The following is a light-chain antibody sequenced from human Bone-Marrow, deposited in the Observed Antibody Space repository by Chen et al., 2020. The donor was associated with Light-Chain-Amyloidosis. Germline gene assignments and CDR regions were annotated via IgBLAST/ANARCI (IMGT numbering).Light chain of an antibody. CDR2: RDT. CDR3: QSADSSGTYEVR. Sequence: SYALTQPPSVSVSPGQTARLTCSGDDLPTKYAYWYQQKPGQAPVLVIHRDTERPSGISERFSGSSSGTTATLTISGVQAEDEADYHCQSADSSGTYEVRFGGGTKLTVL. V-gene: IGLV3-25*03. J-gene: IGLJ2*01. CDR1: DLPTKY.